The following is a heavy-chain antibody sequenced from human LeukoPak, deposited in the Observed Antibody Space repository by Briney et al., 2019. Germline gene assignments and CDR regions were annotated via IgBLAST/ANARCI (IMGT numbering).Heavy chain of an antibody. CDR2: ISWNSGSI. V-gene: IGHV3-9*01. Sequence: PGGSLRLSCAASGFTFDDYAMHWVRQAPGKGLEWVSGISWNSGSIGYADSAKGRFTISRDNAKNSLYLQMNSPRAEDTALYYCARARYDILTGYRYYFDYWGQGTLVAVSS. CDR1: GFTFDDYA. D-gene: IGHD3-9*01. J-gene: IGHJ4*02. CDR3: ARARYDILTGYRYYFDY.